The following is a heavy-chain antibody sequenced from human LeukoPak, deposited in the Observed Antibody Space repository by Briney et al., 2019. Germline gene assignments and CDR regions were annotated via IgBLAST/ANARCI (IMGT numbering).Heavy chain of an antibody. CDR1: GGTFSSYD. CDR2: IIPIFGTA. J-gene: IGHJ6*02. CDR3: ANRRRASRGYGMDV. D-gene: IGHD1-1*01. V-gene: IGHV1-69*13. Sequence: AASVTVSCTASGGTFSSYDISWVRQAPGQGLEWMGGIIPIFGTANYAQKFQGRVTITADESTSTAYMELSSLRSEDTAVYYCANRRRASRGYGMDVWGQGITVTVSS.